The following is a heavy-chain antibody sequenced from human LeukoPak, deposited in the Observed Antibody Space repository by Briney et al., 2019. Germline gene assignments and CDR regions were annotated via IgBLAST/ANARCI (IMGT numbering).Heavy chain of an antibody. CDR1: GGSFSGYY. CDR2: INHSGST. J-gene: IGHJ4*02. CDR3: ARDLLYSSSSDGQGY. V-gene: IGHV4-34*01. Sequence: SETLSLTCAVYGGSFSGYYWSWIRQPPGKGLEWIGEINHSGSTNYNPSLKSRVTISVDTSKNQFSLKLSSVTAADTAVYYCARDLLYSSSSDGQGYWGQGTLVTVSS. D-gene: IGHD6-6*01.